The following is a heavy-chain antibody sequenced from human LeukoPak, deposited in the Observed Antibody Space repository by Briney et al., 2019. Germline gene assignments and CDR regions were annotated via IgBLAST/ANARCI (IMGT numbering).Heavy chain of an antibody. J-gene: IGHJ5*02. D-gene: IGHD2-2*01. CDR2: ISGSGGST. Sequence: WRSLRLPCAASGFTFSSYAMSWVRQAPGKGLDWVSAISGSGGSTYYADSVKGRFTISRDNSKNTLYLQMNSLRAEDTAVYYCAKDEAVVPAATDWFDPWGQGTLVTVSS. CDR3: AKDEAVVPAATDWFDP. V-gene: IGHV3-23*01. CDR1: GFTFSSYA.